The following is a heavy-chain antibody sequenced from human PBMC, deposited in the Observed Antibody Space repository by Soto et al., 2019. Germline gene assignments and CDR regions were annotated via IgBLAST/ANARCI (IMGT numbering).Heavy chain of an antibody. CDR2: ISSSGSST. CDR1: GFTFSSYA. V-gene: IGHV3-23*01. J-gene: IGHJ4*02. Sequence: PGGSLRLSCAASGFTFSSYAMSWVRQAPGKGLEWVSRISSSGSSTCYADSVKGRFTISRDSAKNTLYLQMNTLRAEDTAVYYCARATSYNYDSSGWSFDYWGQGTLVTVSS. CDR3: ARATSYNYDSSGWSFDY. D-gene: IGHD3-22*01.